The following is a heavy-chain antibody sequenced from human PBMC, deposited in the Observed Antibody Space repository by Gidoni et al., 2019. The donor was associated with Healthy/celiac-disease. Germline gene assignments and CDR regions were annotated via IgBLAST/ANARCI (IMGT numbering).Heavy chain of an antibody. D-gene: IGHD5-18*01. V-gene: IGHV3-11*01. J-gene: IGHJ4*02. CDR2: ISSSGSTI. CDR1: GFTFSDYY. CDR3: AREDTAMAQSILDY. Sequence: QVQLVESGGGLVKPGGSLRLSCAASGFTFSDYYMSWIRPAPGKGLEWVSYISSSGSTIYYADSVKGRFTISRDNAKKSMYLQMNSLGAEDTAVYYCAREDTAMAQSILDYWGQGTLVNVSS.